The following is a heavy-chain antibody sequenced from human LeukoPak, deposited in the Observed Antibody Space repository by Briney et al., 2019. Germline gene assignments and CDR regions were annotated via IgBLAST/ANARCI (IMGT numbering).Heavy chain of an antibody. Sequence: SETLSLTCTVCGGSISSSSYYWGWIRQPPGKGLEWIGSIYYSGSTYYNPSLKSRVTISVDTSKNQFSLKLSSVTAADTAVYYCARASSSWYTAFDIWGQGTMVTVSS. CDR1: GGSISSSSYY. J-gene: IGHJ3*02. V-gene: IGHV4-39*07. CDR3: ARASSSWYTAFDI. D-gene: IGHD6-13*01. CDR2: IYYSGST.